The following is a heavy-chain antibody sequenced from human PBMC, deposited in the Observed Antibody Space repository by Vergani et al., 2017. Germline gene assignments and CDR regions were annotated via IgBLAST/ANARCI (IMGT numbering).Heavy chain of an antibody. CDR1: GFTFSSYG. J-gene: IGHJ6*03. D-gene: IGHD2-8*01. V-gene: IGHV3-30*18. CDR2: ISYDGSNK. Sequence: VQLEESGGGLVLPGRSLRLSCVASGFTFSSYGMHWVRQAPGKGLEWVAVISYDGSNKYYADSVKGRFTISRDNSKNTLYLQMNSLRAEDTAVYYCAKDGSQGVPWGCTNGVCFLYYYMDVWGKGTTVTVSS. CDR3: AKDGSQGVPWGCTNGVCFLYYYMDV.